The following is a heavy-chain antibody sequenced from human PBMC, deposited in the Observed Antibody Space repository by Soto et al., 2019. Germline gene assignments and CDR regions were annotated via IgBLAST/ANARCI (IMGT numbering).Heavy chain of an antibody. CDR2: ISSSSSYI. D-gene: IGHD1-1*01. V-gene: IGHV3-21*01. CDR1: GFTFSSYS. CDR3: ARDLTGGRLERYFDY. Sequence: PVGSLRLSCAASGFTFSSYSMNWVRQAPGKGLEWVSSISSSSSYIYYADSVKGRFTISRDNAKNSLYLQMNSLRAEDTAVYYCARDLTGGRLERYFDYWVQGTLVTVSS. J-gene: IGHJ4*02.